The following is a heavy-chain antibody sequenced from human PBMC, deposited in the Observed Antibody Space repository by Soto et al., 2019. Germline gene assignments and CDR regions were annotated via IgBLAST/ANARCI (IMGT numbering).Heavy chain of an antibody. V-gene: IGHV3-30-3*01. CDR1: GFTFSSCA. D-gene: IGHD2-15*01. Sequence: QVQLVESGGGVVQPGRSLRLSCAASGFTFSSCAMHCVRQAPGKGLEWVAVISYDGSNKYYADSVKGRFTISRDNSKNTLYLQMNSLRAEDTAVYYCAREGSRHYGMDVWGQGTTVTVSS. J-gene: IGHJ6*02. CDR2: ISYDGSNK. CDR3: AREGSRHYGMDV.